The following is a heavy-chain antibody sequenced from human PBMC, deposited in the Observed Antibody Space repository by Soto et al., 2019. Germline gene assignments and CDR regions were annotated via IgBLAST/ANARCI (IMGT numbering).Heavy chain of an antibody. CDR2: INQDGSEK. CDR1: GFTFSSYW. CDR3: ATTGWRVSEY. V-gene: IGHV3-7*01. Sequence: PGGSLRLSCAVSGFTFSSYWMSWVRQTPGKGLEWVANINQDGSEKYYVDSVKGRFTISRDNAKESLYLKMNNLRAEDTDVYYCATTGWRVSEYWGQGTLVTVSS. J-gene: IGHJ4*02.